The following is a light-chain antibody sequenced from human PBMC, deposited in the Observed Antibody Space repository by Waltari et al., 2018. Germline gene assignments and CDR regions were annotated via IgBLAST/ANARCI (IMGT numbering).Light chain of an antibody. V-gene: IGLV1-44*01. CDR3: AAWHDSLNGPV. CDR2: SNN. CDR1: SSNIGSNT. Sequence: QSVLTQPPSASGTPGQRVTISCSGSSSNIGSNTVNWYQQIPGTAPKLLIYSNNPRPSGVPDRFSGSKSGASASLAISGLRSEDAADYYCAAWHDSLNGPVFGGGTKLTVL. J-gene: IGLJ3*02.